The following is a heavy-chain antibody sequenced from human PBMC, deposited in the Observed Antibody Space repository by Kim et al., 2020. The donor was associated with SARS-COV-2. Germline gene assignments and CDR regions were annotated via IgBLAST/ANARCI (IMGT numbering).Heavy chain of an antibody. CDR1: GGSFSDYY. J-gene: IGHJ6*01. CDR2: IFHSGST. V-gene: IGHV4-34*01. Sequence: SETLSLTCAVYGGSFSDYYWSWIRQPPGKGLEWIGEIFHSGSTNYNPSLQSRVSISVDTSKNQFSLKLNSVTAADTAVYYCARGPSDIMIGYYEYYYYGMEVWGRETTVTVSS. D-gene: IGHD3-9*01. CDR3: ARGPSDIMIGYYEYYYYGMEV.